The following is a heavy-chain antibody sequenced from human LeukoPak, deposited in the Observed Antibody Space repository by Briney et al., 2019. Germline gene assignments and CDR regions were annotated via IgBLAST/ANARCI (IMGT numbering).Heavy chain of an antibody. J-gene: IGHJ6*02. CDR2: ISYDGSNK. CDR1: GFTFSSYG. CDR3: AKSHYYDSTGYYYYYYGMDV. D-gene: IGHD3-22*01. Sequence: GGSLRLSCAASGFTFSSYGMHWVRQAPGKGLEWVAVISYDGSNKYYADSVKGRFTISRDNSKNTQYLQMNSLRAEDTAVYYCAKSHYYDSTGYYYYYYGMDVWGQGTTVTVSS. V-gene: IGHV3-30*18.